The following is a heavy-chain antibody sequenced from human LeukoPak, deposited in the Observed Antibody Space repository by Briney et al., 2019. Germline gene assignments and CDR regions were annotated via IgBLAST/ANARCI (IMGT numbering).Heavy chain of an antibody. CDR2: IYYSGST. J-gene: IGHJ5*02. CDR3: ARDRGPRSGSYWMGFDP. V-gene: IGHV4-59*01. CDR1: GVSISSYY. D-gene: IGHD3-10*01. Sequence: SETLSLTCTVSGVSISSYYWSWIRQPPGKGLEWIGYIYYSGSTNYNPSLKSRVTISVDTSKNQFSLKLSSVTAADTAVYYCARDRGPRSGSYWMGFDPWGQGTLVTVSS.